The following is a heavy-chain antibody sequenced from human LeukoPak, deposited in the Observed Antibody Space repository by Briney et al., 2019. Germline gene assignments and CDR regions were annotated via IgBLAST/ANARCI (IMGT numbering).Heavy chain of an antibody. D-gene: IGHD5-24*01. Sequence: PSETLSLTCPVSGGSISSYYWSWIRQPAGKGLEWVGRIYTSGSTNYNPSLKSRVTMSVDTSKNQFSLKLSSVTAADTAVYYCARISRRDGYNSRVAWFDPWGQGTLVTVSS. CDR1: GGSISSYY. V-gene: IGHV4-4*07. CDR3: ARISRRDGYNSRVAWFDP. CDR2: IYTSGST. J-gene: IGHJ5*02.